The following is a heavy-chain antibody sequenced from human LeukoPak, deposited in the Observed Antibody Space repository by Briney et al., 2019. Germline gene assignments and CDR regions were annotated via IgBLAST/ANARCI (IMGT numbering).Heavy chain of an antibody. D-gene: IGHD3-10*01. J-gene: IGHJ4*02. CDR1: GDSFSSNSAG. CDR3: ARRARSGSYFD. V-gene: IGHV6-1*01. Sequence: SQTLSLTCAISGDSFSSNSAGWNWVRQSPWRGLEWLGRTYYRARKCDNDYAVSVKNRITINPETSTNQFSLHLNAVTPDDTAVYYCARRARSGSYFDWGQGTLVTVSS. CDR2: TYYRARKCDN.